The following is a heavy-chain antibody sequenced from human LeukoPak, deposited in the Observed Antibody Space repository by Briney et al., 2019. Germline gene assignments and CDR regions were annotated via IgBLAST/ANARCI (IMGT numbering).Heavy chain of an antibody. D-gene: IGHD6-19*01. J-gene: IGHJ4*02. CDR2: MNPNSGNT. CDR3: ARPFNAVAATDADY. CDR1: GYTFTSYD. V-gene: IGHV1-8*01. Sequence: ASVEVSCKASGYTFTSYDINWVRQATGQGLEWMGWMNPNSGNTGYAQKFQGRVTMTRNTSISTAYMELSSLRSEDTAVYYCARPFNAVAATDADYWGQGTLVTVSS.